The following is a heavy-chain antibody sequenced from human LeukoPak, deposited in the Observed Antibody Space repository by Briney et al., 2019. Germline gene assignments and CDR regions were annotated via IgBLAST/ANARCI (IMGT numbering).Heavy chain of an antibody. J-gene: IGHJ6*03. CDR3: ASWSRSPYCSSTSCYDYYYMDV. Sequence: ASVKVSCKASGYTFTSYGLSWVRQAPGQGLEWMGWISAYNGNTNYAQKLQGRVTMTTDTSTSTAYMELRSLRSDDTAVYYCASWSRSPYCSSTSCYDYYYMDVWGKGTTVTVSS. CDR1: GYTFTSYG. D-gene: IGHD2-2*01. CDR2: ISAYNGNT. V-gene: IGHV1-18*01.